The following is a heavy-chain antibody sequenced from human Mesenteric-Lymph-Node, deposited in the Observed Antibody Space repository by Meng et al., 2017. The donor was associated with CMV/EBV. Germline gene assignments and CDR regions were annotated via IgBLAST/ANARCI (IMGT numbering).Heavy chain of an antibody. Sequence: GESLKISCAASGFTCSSYSMNWVRQAPGKGLEWVSSISTSSSYIYYGDSVKGRFTISRDNSKNTLYLQMNSLRAEDTAVYYCVKGGYSGSYYADYWGQGTLVTVSS. CDR3: VKGGYSGSYYADY. V-gene: IGHV3-21*01. J-gene: IGHJ4*02. CDR1: GFTCSSYS. D-gene: IGHD1-26*01. CDR2: ISTSSSYI.